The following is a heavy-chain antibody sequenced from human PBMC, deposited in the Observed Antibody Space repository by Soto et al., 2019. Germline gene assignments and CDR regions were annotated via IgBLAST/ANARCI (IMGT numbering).Heavy chain of an antibody. CDR1: VGSISSYY. CDR2: IYTSGST. Sequence: PSETLSLTCTVSVGSISSYYWSWIRQPAGKGLEWIGRIYTSGSTNYNPSLKSRVTMSVDTSKNQFSLKLSSVTAADTAVYYCARWTYYYDSSGYYRAFDIWGQGTMVTVSS. J-gene: IGHJ3*02. D-gene: IGHD3-22*01. CDR3: ARWTYYYDSSGYYRAFDI. V-gene: IGHV4-4*07.